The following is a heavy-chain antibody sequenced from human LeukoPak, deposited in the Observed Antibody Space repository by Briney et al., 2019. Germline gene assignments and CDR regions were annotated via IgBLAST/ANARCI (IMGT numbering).Heavy chain of an antibody. J-gene: IGHJ4*02. CDR1: GFTFSSYN. V-gene: IGHV3-48*01. CDR3: AKWGADEVIDY. D-gene: IGHD3-16*01. CDR2: ISSSSYTI. Sequence: PGGSLRLSCAASGFTFSSYNLNWVRQAPGKGLEWVSFISSSSYTIYYADSVKGRFTISRDNAKNSLFLQMNSLRAEDTAVYYCAKWGADEVIDYWGQGTLVTVSS.